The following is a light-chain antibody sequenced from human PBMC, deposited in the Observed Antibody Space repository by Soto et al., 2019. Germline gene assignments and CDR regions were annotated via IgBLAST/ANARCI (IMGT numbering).Light chain of an antibody. J-gene: IGKJ2*01. V-gene: IGKV3-20*01. CDR3: QQYGSSLGT. CDR2: GAS. CDR1: QSVSSSY. Sequence: EIVLTQSPGTLSLSPGERATLSCRASQSVSSSYLAWYQQKPGQAPRLLIYGASSRATGIPDRFSGSGSGTEFTLTISRLEPEDFAVYYCQQYGSSLGTFGRWTKLEIK.